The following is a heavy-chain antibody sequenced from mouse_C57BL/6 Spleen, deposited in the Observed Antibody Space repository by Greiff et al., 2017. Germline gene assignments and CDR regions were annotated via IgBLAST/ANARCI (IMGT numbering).Heavy chain of an antibody. CDR1: GYTFTSYW. CDR3: ARKDYDYDFAY. J-gene: IGHJ3*01. V-gene: IGHV1-69*01. CDR2: IDPSDSYT. Sequence: VQLQQPGAELVMPGASVKLSCKASGYTFTSYWMHWVKQRPGQGLEWIGEIDPSDSYTNYNQKFKGKSTLTVDKSSSTAYMQLSSLTSEDSAVYYCARKDYDYDFAYWGQGTLVTVSA. D-gene: IGHD2-4*01.